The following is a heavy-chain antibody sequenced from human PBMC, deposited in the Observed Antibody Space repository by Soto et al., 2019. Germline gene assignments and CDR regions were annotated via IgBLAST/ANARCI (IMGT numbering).Heavy chain of an antibody. CDR1: GWSFRGYY. CDR2: INHSGST. V-gene: IGHV4-34*01. Sequence: RYRTCAVYGWSFRGYYWGWIRQPPVKGLEWIGEINHSGSTNYNPSLKSRVTISVDTSKNQFSLKLSSVTAADTAVYYCARATVGATTLDYLREGNLVTVYS. D-gene: IGHD1-26*01. CDR3: ARATVGATTLDY. J-gene: IGHJ4*02.